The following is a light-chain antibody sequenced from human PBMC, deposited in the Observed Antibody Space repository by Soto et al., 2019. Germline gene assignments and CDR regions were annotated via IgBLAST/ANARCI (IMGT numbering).Light chain of an antibody. CDR3: QQYNNWPPLT. CDR1: QSMGSN. V-gene: IGKV3-15*01. Sequence: EIVMTQSPATMSVSPGERATLSCRASQSMGSNVAWYQQKPGQAPRLLIYGASTRAAGIPARFSGSGSGTEFTLTITSLQSEDFAVYYCQQYNNWPPLTFGQGTKVDI. CDR2: GAS. J-gene: IGKJ1*01.